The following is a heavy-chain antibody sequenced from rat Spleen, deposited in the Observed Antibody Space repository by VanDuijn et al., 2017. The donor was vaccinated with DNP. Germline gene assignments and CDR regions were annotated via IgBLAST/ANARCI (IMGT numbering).Heavy chain of an antibody. CDR2: ILFDGSRT. CDR3: VTHPSWFGY. J-gene: IGHJ3*01. Sequence: EVQLVESGGDSVQPGRSLKLSCAASGFTFSDYYMAWVRQAPTKGLEWVTAILFDGSRTYYRDSVKGRFTISRDNAKRTQYLQMDSLRSEDTATYYCVTHPSWFGYWGPGTLVTVSS. V-gene: IGHV5-7*01. CDR1: GFTFSDYY.